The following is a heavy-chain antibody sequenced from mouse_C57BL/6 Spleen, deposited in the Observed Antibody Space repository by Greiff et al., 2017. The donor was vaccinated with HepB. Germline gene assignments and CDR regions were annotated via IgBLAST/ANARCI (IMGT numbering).Heavy chain of an antibody. CDR3: ARTSTMVTPMDY. J-gene: IGHJ4*01. CDR1: GFTFSDYG. V-gene: IGHV5-17*01. CDR2: ISSGSSTI. D-gene: IGHD2-2*01. Sequence: EVKVEESGGGLVKPGGSLKLSCAASGFTFSDYGMHWVRQAPEKGLEWVAYISSGSSTIYYADTVKGRFTISRDNAKNTLFLHMTSLRSEDTAMYYCARTSTMVTPMDYWGQGTSVTVSS.